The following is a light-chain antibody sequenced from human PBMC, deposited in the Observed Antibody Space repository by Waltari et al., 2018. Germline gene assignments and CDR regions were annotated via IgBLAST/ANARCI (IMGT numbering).Light chain of an antibody. J-gene: IGKJ4*01. CDR3: QQYYSTPRF. Sequence: DIGMTQSPDSLALSLGERATITCKSSQRVLYSSNNKNYLAWYQQKPGQPPKLLIYWASSRQSGVPDRFSGSGSGTDFTLTISSLQAEDVAVYYCQQYYSTPRFFGGGTKVEIK. CDR2: WAS. V-gene: IGKV4-1*01. CDR1: QRVLYSSNNKNY.